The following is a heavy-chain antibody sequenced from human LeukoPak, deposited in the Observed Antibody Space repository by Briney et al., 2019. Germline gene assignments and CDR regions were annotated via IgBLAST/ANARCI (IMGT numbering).Heavy chain of an antibody. CDR3: SLRGATPMLRGVVRRYYGMDA. CDR2: IKSETDGGTT. V-gene: IGHV3-15*01. D-gene: IGHD3-10*01. J-gene: IGHJ6*02. CDR1: GFIFSNAW. Sequence: PGGSLRLSCAASGFIFSNAWLNWDRQAPGKGLEWVGRIKSETDGGTTDYAAPVKGRFVISRADSKNTLWLQMNSLKTEDNAVYCSSLRGATPMLRGVVRRYYGMDAWGQGTTVTVSS.